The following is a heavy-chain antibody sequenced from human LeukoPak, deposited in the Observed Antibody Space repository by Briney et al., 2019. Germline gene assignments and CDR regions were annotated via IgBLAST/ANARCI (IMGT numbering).Heavy chain of an antibody. CDR1: GGSISSGSYY. CDR2: IEYSGDT. V-gene: IGHV4-61*01. J-gene: IGHJ5*02. D-gene: IGHD4/OR15-4a*01. CDR3: ARRAEMTMDGLGNWFDP. Sequence: PSETLSLTRTVSGGSISSGSYYWNWIRQPPGKGLEWIGYIEYSGDTNYNPSLKSRVTISVDTSKNQLSLTLTSVTAADTAIYYCARRAEMTMDGLGNWFDPWGQGTLVTVSS.